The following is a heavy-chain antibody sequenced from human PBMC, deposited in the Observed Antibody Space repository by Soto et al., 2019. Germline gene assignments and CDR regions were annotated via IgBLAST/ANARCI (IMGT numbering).Heavy chain of an antibody. Sequence: QAQLMQSGAEVKRPGASVKVSCRSSAYTFSSYGITWVRQAPGQGLEWLGWVSPYDGKTNYAPSFQGRVYMSTDTSANTAYMELRSLRVDDTANYYCARGGYYDSSGSRNYHYYGLKVWGQGTTVTAS. CDR2: VSPYDGKT. V-gene: IGHV1-18*04. CDR1: AYTFSSYG. CDR3: ARGGYYDSSGSRNYHYYGLKV. D-gene: IGHD3-22*01. J-gene: IGHJ6*02.